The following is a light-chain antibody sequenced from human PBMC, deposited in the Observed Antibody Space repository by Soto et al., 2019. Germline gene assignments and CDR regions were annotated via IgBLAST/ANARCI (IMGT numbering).Light chain of an antibody. CDR1: QSVATY. V-gene: IGKV3-11*01. CDR2: DAF. Sequence: EIVLTQSRATRSSSPGERATLSCRASQSVATYVAWYQQKPGQAPRLLIYDAFNRATGTPARFSGSGSGTDFTLTISSLEPADSAVYYCQQRIKWPITFGQGTRLEIK. CDR3: QQRIKWPIT. J-gene: IGKJ5*01.